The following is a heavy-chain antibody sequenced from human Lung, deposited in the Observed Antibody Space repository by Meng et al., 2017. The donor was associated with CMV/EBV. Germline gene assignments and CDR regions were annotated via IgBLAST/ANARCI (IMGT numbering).Heavy chain of an antibody. V-gene: IGHV1-18*01. Sequence: QPQLAQSGAAVEKPXASVKVPCKASGYSFSTFGISWVRQGPGQRLEWVGWSSTRYGQTRYAQNLQGRVILSTDTSTNTAYMTLRDLTFDDTAVYFCARESERFGELYDYWGQGTLVTVSS. CDR2: SSTRYGQT. CDR3: ARESERFGELYDY. CDR1: GYSFSTFG. D-gene: IGHD3-10*01. J-gene: IGHJ4*02.